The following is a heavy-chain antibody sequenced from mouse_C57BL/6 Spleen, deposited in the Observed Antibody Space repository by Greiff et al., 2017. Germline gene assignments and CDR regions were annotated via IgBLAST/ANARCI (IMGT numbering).Heavy chain of an antibody. V-gene: IGHV1-76*01. CDR2: IYPGSGNT. CDR1: GYTFTDYY. Sequence: QVHVKQSGAELVRPGASVKLSCKASGYTFTDYYINWVKQRPGQGLEWIARIYPGSGNTYYNEKFKGKATLTAEKSSSTAYMQLSSLTSEDSAVYFCARNLIDYGSSPFAYWGQGTLVTVSA. CDR3: ARNLIDYGSSPFAY. D-gene: IGHD1-1*01. J-gene: IGHJ3*01.